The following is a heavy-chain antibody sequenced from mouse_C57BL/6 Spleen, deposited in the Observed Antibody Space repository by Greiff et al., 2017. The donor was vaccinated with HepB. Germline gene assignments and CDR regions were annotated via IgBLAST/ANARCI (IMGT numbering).Heavy chain of an antibody. CDR2: IDPDNGDT. D-gene: IGHD2-4*01. J-gene: IGHJ2*01. V-gene: IGHV14-4*01. CDR1: GFNITDDY. Sequence: EVQLQQSGAELVRPGASVKLSCTASGFNITDDYMHWVKQRPEQGLEWIGWIDPDNGDTEYASKFKGKATITADTSSSTAYLQLSSLTSEDTAVYYCTTGYDCDCFDYWGQGTTLTVSS. CDR3: TTGYDCDCFDY.